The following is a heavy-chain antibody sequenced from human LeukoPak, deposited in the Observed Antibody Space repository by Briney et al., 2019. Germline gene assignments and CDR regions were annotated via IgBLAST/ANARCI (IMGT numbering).Heavy chain of an antibody. J-gene: IGHJ3*02. Sequence: SETLSLTCAVYGGSFSGYYWSWIRQPPGKGLEWIGEINRSGSTNYNPSLKSRVTISVDTSKNQFSLKLSSVTAADTAVYYCARTPYSYGLDAFDIWGQGTMVTVSS. V-gene: IGHV4-34*01. CDR2: INRSGST. CDR3: ARTPYSYGLDAFDI. D-gene: IGHD5-18*01. CDR1: GGSFSGYY.